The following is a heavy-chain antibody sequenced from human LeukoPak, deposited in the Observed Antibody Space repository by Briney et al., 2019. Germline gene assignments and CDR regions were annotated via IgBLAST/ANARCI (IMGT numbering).Heavy chain of an antibody. CDR2: IRYDGSNK. CDR3: ARVSIAAAPYYFDY. J-gene: IGHJ4*02. Sequence: PGGSLRLSCAASGFTFSSYGMHWVRQAPGKGLEWVAFIRYDGSNKYYADSVKGRFTISRDNSKNTLYLQMNSLRAEDTAVYYCARVSIAAAPYYFDYWGQGTLVTVSS. CDR1: GFTFSSYG. V-gene: IGHV3-30*02. D-gene: IGHD6-13*01.